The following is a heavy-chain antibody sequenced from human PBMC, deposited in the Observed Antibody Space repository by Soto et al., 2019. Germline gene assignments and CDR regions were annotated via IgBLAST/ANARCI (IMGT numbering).Heavy chain of an antibody. CDR2: IYHGGTT. J-gene: IGHJ4*01. V-gene: IGHV4-38-2*02. D-gene: IGHD6-19*01. CDR3: ARAHVMVVAGSPFDY. CDR1: GYSISSGSY. Sequence: SENLSITCTVSGYSISSGSYWGGIRQPPGKGPEWIASIYHGGTTFYNPSLKSRITISVDTSHNQFSLNLRSVTAADTAVYYCARAHVMVVAGSPFDYCGHVTPATV.